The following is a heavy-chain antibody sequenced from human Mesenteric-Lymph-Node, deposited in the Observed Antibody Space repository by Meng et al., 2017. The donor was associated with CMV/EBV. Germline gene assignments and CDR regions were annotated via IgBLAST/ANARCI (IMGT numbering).Heavy chain of an antibody. CDR2: INSDGSST. J-gene: IGHJ6*02. V-gene: IGHV3-74*01. CDR1: GFTFSTYW. Sequence: GESLKISCAASGFTFSTYWMHWVRQAPGKGLVWVSRINSDGSSTSYGESVKGRFTISRDNAKNTLYLQMNRLRAEDTAVYYCARDDYYGSGRGMDVWGQGTTVTGLL. D-gene: IGHD3-10*01. CDR3: ARDDYYGSGRGMDV.